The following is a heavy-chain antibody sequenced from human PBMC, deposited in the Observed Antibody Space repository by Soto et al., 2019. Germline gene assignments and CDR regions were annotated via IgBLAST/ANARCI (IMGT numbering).Heavy chain of an antibody. CDR3: VRECATGSPNYDT. Sequence: GGSLRLSCAASGFTFSNYAMSWVRQAPGKGLEWVSTLTRSGTTPYADSVRGRFTISRDNSKNTLYLQMDSLRAEDTAVYYCVRECATGSPNYDTWGLGTLVTVSS. D-gene: IGHD3-10*01. CDR1: GFTFSNYA. CDR2: LTRSGTT. J-gene: IGHJ5*02. V-gene: IGHV3-23*01.